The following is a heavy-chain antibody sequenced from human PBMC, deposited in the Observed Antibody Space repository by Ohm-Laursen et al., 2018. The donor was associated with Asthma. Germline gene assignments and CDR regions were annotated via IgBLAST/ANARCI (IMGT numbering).Heavy chain of an antibody. V-gene: IGHV3-7*01. D-gene: IGHD2-2*01. J-gene: IGHJ4*02. Sequence: SLRLSCAASGFTFSSYAMHWVRQAPGKGLQWLAFIKPDGSQTYYADSVEGRFSISRDNSKNSLYLQMSSLRGEDTAIYYCATLSWYASQYWGQGTLVTVSS. CDR1: GFTFSSYA. CDR3: ATLSWYASQY. CDR2: IKPDGSQT.